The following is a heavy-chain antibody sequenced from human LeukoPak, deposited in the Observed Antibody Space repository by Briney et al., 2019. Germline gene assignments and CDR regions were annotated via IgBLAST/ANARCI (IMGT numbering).Heavy chain of an antibody. CDR1: GGSISSGGYY. J-gene: IGHJ5*02. Sequence: PSETLSLTCTVSGGSISSGGYYWSWIRQHPGKGLEWIGYIYYSGSTYYNPSLKSRVTISVDTSKNQFSLKLSSVTAADTAVYYCARSQAGNLVGFDPWGQGTLVTVSS. CDR3: ARSQAGNLVGFDP. CDR2: IYYSGST. D-gene: IGHD1-14*01. V-gene: IGHV4-31*03.